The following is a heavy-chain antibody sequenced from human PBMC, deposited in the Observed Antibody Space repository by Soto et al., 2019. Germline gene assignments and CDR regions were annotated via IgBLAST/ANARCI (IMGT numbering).Heavy chain of an antibody. V-gene: IGHV1-18*01. CDR1: GYTFTSYG. J-gene: IGHJ6*02. D-gene: IGHD5-12*01. CDR3: AREHGYSGYRWGYYYYYGMDV. Sequence: ASVKVSCKASGYTFTSYGVSWVRQAPGQGLEWMGWISAYNGNTNYAQKLQGRVTMTTDTSTSTAYMELRSLRSDDTAVYYCAREHGYSGYRWGYYYYYGMDVWGQGTTVTVPS. CDR2: ISAYNGNT.